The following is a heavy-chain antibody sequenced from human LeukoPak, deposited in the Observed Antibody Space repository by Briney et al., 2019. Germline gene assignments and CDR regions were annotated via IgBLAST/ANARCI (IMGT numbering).Heavy chain of an antibody. J-gene: IGHJ5*02. CDR2: IYYSGST. V-gene: IGHV4-59*01. Sequence: NTSETLSLTCTVSGGSISSYYWSWIRQPPGKGLEWIGYIYYSGSTNYNPSLKSRVTISVDTSKNQFSLKLSSVTAADTAVYYCARGWYYDFWSGYAYNWFDPWGQGTLVTVSS. CDR1: GGSISSYY. CDR3: ARGWYYDFWSGYAYNWFDP. D-gene: IGHD3-3*01.